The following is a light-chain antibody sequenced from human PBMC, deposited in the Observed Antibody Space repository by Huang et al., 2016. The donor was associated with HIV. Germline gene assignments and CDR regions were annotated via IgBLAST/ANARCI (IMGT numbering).Light chain of an antibody. J-gene: IGKJ1*01. CDR1: QGISSY. Sequence: IQLTQSPSSLSASVGDRVTITCRASQGISSYLAWYQQKPGKAPKVLIYAASTVQSVVPSRFSGSGSGTDFTLTISSLQPEDFATYYCQQLNSYPPTFGQGTKVEIK. CDR3: QQLNSYPPT. CDR2: AAS. V-gene: IGKV1-9*01.